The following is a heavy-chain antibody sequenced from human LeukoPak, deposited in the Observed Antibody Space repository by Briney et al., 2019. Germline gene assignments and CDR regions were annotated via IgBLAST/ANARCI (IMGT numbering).Heavy chain of an antibody. CDR2: ISSNGGST. D-gene: IGHD3-10*01. V-gene: IGHV3-64D*06. Sequence: GGSLRLSCSASGFTFSGYAMHWVRQAPGKGLEYVSAISSNGGSTYYADSVKGRFTISRDNSKNTLYLQMSSLRAEDTAVYYCVKARGYGSGRDYFDYWGQGTLVTVSS. CDR1: GFTFSGYA. CDR3: VKARGYGSGRDYFDY. J-gene: IGHJ4*02.